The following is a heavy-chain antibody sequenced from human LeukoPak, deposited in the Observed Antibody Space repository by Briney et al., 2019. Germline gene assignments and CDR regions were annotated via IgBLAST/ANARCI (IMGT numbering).Heavy chain of an antibody. CDR3: ARSPHDSSGYFYFDH. D-gene: IGHD3-22*01. CDR1: GYTFTSYG. Sequence: GASVKVSCKASGYTFTSYGFNWVRQAPGQGLEWMGYISVYNGNTDYAESLQGRVTVTTDTSTNTVYMELGSLRSDDTAVYYCARSPHDSSGYFYFDHWGQGTLSPSPQ. J-gene: IGHJ4*02. V-gene: IGHV1-18*01. CDR2: ISVYNGNT.